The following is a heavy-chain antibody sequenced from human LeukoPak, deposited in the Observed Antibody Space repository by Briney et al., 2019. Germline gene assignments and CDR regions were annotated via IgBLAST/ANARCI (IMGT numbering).Heavy chain of an antibody. CDR1: GFTFSTYE. J-gene: IGHJ4*02. Sequence: GGSLRLSCAASGFTFSTYEMNWDRQAPGKGLEWVSYISGSGSTIYYADSVKGRFTISRDNAKNSLYLQMNSLRAEDTAVYYCARVREGRLSRAEIDYWGQGTLVTVSS. CDR2: ISGSGSTI. V-gene: IGHV3-48*03. D-gene: IGHD3-10*01. CDR3: ARVREGRLSRAEIDY.